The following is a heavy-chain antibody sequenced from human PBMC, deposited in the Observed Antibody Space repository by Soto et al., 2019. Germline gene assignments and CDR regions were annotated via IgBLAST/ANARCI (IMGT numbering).Heavy chain of an antibody. D-gene: IGHD2-2*01. CDR3: ARDEGIVVVPAAIHWFDP. Sequence: QVQLVQSGAEVKKPGSSVKVSCKASGGTFSSYTISWVRQAPGQGLEWMGRIIPILGIANYAQKFQGRVTITADKSTSTAYMELSSLRSEDTAVYYCARDEGIVVVPAAIHWFDPWGQGTLVTVSS. CDR2: IIPILGIA. J-gene: IGHJ5*02. CDR1: GGTFSSYT. V-gene: IGHV1-69*08.